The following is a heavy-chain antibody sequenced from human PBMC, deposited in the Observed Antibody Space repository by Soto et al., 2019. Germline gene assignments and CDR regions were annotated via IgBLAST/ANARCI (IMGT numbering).Heavy chain of an antibody. D-gene: IGHD3-22*01. Sequence: PSETLSLTCTVSGGSISSYYWSWIRQPPGKGLEWIGYIYYSGSTNYNPSLKSRVTISVDTSKNQFSLKLSSVTAADTAVYYCAMKGDDSSDYPFDYWGQGTLVTVSS. CDR2: IYYSGST. V-gene: IGHV4-59*01. CDR1: GGSISSYY. CDR3: AMKGDDSSDYPFDY. J-gene: IGHJ4*02.